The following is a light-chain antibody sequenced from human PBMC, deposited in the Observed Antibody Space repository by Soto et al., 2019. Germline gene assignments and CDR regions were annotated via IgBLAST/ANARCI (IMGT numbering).Light chain of an antibody. V-gene: IGKV3-20*01. CDR2: DAS. J-gene: IGKJ1*01. Sequence: EIVLTQSPGTLSFSPGEIAALSCRASQSVSSSYLAWYQQKPGQAPRLLIYDASTRATGIPDRFSGSGSGTDFTLTISRLEPEDFAVYYCQQYRTFGQGTKVDIK. CDR3: QQYRT. CDR1: QSVSSSY.